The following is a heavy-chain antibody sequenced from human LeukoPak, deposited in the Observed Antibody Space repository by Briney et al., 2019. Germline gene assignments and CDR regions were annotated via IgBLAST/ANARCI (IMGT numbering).Heavy chain of an antibody. CDR1: GGSISSGGYY. CDR2: IYYSGST. CDR3: ARMDAYYYFDY. V-gene: IGHV4-31*03. J-gene: IGHJ4*02. D-gene: IGHD3-16*01. Sequence: TLSLTCTVSGGSISSGGYYWSWIRQHPGKGLEWIGYIYYSGSTNYNPSLKSRVTISVDTSKNQFSLKLSSVTAADTAVYYCARMDAYYYFDYWGQGTLVTVSS.